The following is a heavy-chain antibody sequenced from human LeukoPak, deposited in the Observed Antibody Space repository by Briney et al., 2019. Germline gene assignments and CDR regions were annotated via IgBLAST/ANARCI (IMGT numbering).Heavy chain of an antibody. V-gene: IGHV4-59*01. CDR3: ARGAAAGDY. D-gene: IGHD6-13*01. J-gene: IGHJ4*02. CDR2: IYYSGST. CDR1: GGSISTYY. Sequence: SETLSLTCTVSGGSISTYYWSWTRQPPGKGLEWIGYIYYSGSTNYSPSLKSRVTISIDTSKNQFSLKLSSVTAADTAVYYCARGAAAGDYWGQGTLVTVSS.